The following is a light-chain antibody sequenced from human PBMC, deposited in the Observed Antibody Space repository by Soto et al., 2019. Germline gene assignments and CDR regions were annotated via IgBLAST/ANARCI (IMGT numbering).Light chain of an antibody. J-gene: IGKJ5*01. Sequence: EVVMTQSPATLSVSPGERATLSCRASQTVYSNLAWYQQRPGQAPRLFIYGASTRATGIPARFSGSGSGTEFTLTISSLQSEDFAVYYCQQYNNWPITFGQGTRLEIK. CDR2: GAS. CDR3: QQYNNWPIT. V-gene: IGKV3-15*01. CDR1: QTVYSN.